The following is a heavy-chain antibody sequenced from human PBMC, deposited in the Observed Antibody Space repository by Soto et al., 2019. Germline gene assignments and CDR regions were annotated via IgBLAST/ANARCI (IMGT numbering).Heavy chain of an antibody. Sequence: GGSLRLSCAASGFTFSSYAMSWVRQAPGKGLEWVSAISGSGGSIYYADSVKGRFTISRDNSKNTLYLQMNSLRAEDTAVYYCAKERIVVVVAATRLDYWGQGTLVTVSS. CDR1: GFTFSSYA. V-gene: IGHV3-23*01. CDR2: ISGSGGSI. J-gene: IGHJ4*02. CDR3: AKERIVVVVAATRLDY. D-gene: IGHD2-15*01.